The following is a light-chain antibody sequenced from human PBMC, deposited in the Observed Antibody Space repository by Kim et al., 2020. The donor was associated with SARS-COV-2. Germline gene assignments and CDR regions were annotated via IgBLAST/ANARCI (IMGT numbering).Light chain of an antibody. CDR1: ESFSNT. CDR3: QQYKGWPPGVT. Sequence: SPCAGAPPSCRASESFSNTLAWSQPKPGQAPRLLIYGAYTRATGIPARFSGSGSGTDFTLTVSSLQSEDFAVYYCQQYKGWPPGVTFGQATKLAI. J-gene: IGKJ2*01. V-gene: IGKV3-15*01. CDR2: GAY.